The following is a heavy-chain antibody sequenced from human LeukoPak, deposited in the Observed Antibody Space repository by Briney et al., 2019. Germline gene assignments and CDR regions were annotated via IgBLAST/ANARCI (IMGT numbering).Heavy chain of an antibody. CDR2: ISYDGSNK. CDR1: GFTFSSYG. D-gene: IGHD3-3*01. V-gene: IGHV3-30*18. Sequence: GGSLRLSCAASGFTFSSYGMHWVRQAPGKGLEWVAVISYDGSNKYYADSVKGRFTISRDNSKNTLYLQMNSLRAEDTAVYYCAKEVYDNYFDYWGQGTLVTVSS. J-gene: IGHJ4*02. CDR3: AKEVYDNYFDY.